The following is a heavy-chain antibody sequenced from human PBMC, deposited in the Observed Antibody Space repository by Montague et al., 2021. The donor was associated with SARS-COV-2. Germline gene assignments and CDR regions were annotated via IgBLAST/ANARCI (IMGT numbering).Heavy chain of an antibody. CDR1: GGSISSYY. J-gene: IGHJ5*02. D-gene: IGHD3-22*01. V-gene: IGHV4-59*08. CDR3: ARQEYYYDSSGYGRMDRFDP. CDR2: IYYSGST. Sequence: SETLSLTCTVSGGSISSYYWSWIRQPPGKGLEWIGYIYYSGSTNYNPSLKSRVTISVDTSKNQFSLKLSSVTAADTAVYYCARQEYYYDSSGYGRMDRFDPWGQGTLVTVSS.